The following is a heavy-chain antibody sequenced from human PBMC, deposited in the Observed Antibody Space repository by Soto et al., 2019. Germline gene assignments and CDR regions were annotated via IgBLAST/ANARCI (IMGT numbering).Heavy chain of an antibody. V-gene: IGHV3-30-3*01. J-gene: IGHJ4*02. D-gene: IGHD4-17*01. Sequence: GGSLRLSCAASGFTFRSSAMHWVRQAPGKGLEWVASISYNGSNKYYEDSVKGRFTVSRDNSKNTLYLQMNSLRTEDTALYYCAVNYGDYVIDYWGQGTLVTVSS. CDR1: GFTFRSSA. CDR3: AVNYGDYVIDY. CDR2: ISYNGSNK.